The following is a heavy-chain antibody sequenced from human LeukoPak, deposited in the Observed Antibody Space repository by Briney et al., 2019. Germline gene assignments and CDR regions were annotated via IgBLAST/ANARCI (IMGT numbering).Heavy chain of an antibody. J-gene: IGHJ4*02. D-gene: IGHD1-26*01. Sequence: SETLSLTCAVYGGTFSGYYWTWIRQPPGKGLEWIGSIYYSGSTYYNPSLKSRVTISVDTSKNQFSLKLSSVTAADTAVYYCARDHGIVGATTIDYWGQGTLVTVSS. CDR3: ARDHGIVGATTIDY. V-gene: IGHV4-34*01. CDR2: IYYSGST. CDR1: GGTFSGYY.